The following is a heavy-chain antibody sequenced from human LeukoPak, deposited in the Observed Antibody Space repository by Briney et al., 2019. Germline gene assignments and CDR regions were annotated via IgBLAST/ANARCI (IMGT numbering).Heavy chain of an antibody. CDR1: GGSISSHY. V-gene: IGHV4-59*11. J-gene: IGHJ6*03. CDR3: ARQGDSSGWYYYYYMDV. D-gene: IGHD6-19*01. Sequence: SETLSLTCTVSGGSISSHYWSWIRQPPGKGLEWIGYIYYSGSTNYNPSLKSRVTISVDTSKNQFSLKLSSVTAADTAVYYCARQGDSSGWYYYYYMDVWGKGTTVTVSS. CDR2: IYYSGST.